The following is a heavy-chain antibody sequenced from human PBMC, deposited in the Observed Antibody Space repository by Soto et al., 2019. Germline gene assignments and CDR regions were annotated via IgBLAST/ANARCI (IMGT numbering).Heavy chain of an antibody. V-gene: IGHV1-46*01. Sequence: ASVKVSCKASGYTFTSYYMHCVRQTPGQGLEWMGIINPSGGSTSYAQKFQGRVTMTRDTSTSTVYMELSSLRSEDTAVYYCALNYGDYPWDYYFDYWGQGTLVTVSS. CDR2: INPSGGST. CDR1: GYTFTSYY. CDR3: ALNYGDYPWDYYFDY. D-gene: IGHD4-17*01. J-gene: IGHJ4*02.